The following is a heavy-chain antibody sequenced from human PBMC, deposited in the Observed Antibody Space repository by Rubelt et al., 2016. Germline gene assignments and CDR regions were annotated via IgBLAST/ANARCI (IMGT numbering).Heavy chain of an antibody. Sequence: QAQLQQWGAGLLSPSDTLSLTCAVFTGSFNGYRWSWIRQKSDEGLEWIGEVTHSGDANYNPSLRDRVSISAESSKNQFSLRLTSLTAADTGLYFCAGGVGFATNPYYRGPFDSWGLGTQVTVSS. CDR1: TGSFNGYR. D-gene: IGHD1-26*01. J-gene: IGHJ4*02. CDR3: AGGVGFATNPYYRGPFDS. V-gene: IGHV4-34*02. CDR2: VTHSGDA.